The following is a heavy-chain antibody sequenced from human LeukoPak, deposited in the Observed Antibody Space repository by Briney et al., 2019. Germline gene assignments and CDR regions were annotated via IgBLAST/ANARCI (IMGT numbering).Heavy chain of an antibody. D-gene: IGHD6-19*01. Sequence: PSETLSLTCTVCGGSMRIYYWSGLPHPPEKARKGIGYIYYSGSTNYNASVKSRVTISVDTSKNQLSLKMSSVTAADTAVYYCAREQEGSSGWYNWFDPWGQGTLVTVSS. V-gene: IGHV4-59*01. CDR3: AREQEGSSGWYNWFDP. J-gene: IGHJ5*02. CDR2: IYYSGST. CDR1: GGSMRIYY.